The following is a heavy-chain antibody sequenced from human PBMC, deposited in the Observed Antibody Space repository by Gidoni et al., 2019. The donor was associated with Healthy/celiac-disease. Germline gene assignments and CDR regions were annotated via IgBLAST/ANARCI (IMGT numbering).Heavy chain of an antibody. V-gene: IGHV2-5*02. J-gene: IGHJ4*02. CDR1: GLSLRTSGVG. Sequence: QITLKDSSPALETPTQPLTLTCTLSGLSLRTSGVGVGWIRQPPGKALEWLALIYWDDDKRYSPSLKSRLTITKDTSKNQVVLTMTNMDPVDTATYYCAHSDRWLQSSPFDYWGQGTLVTVSS. D-gene: IGHD5-12*01. CDR3: AHSDRWLQSSPFDY. CDR2: IYWDDDK.